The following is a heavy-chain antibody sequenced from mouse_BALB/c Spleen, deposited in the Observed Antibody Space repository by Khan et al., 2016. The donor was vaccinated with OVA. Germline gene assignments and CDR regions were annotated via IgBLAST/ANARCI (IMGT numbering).Heavy chain of an antibody. CDR2: IRLESDDYVT. D-gene: IGHD1-2*01. CDR3: WIRL. Sequence: EVKLEESGGGLVQPGGSMKLSCVASGFTFSNYWMNWVRQSPEKGLEWVAEIRLESDDYVTHYAASVKGRFTISRDDSKSSVYLQMNNLRAEDTCIYYCWIRLWGQGTTLTVSS. J-gene: IGHJ2*01. CDR1: GFTFSNYW. V-gene: IGHV6-3*01.